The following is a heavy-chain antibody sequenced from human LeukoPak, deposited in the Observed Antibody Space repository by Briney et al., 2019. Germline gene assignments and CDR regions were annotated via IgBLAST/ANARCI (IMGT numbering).Heavy chain of an antibody. J-gene: IGHJ6*02. CDR3: ARGGRGYSYAPSYYYGMDV. CDR1: GGSFSGYY. Sequence: PSETLSLTCAVYGGSFSGYYWSWIRQPPGKGLVWIGEINHSGSTNYNRSLKSRVTISVDTSKNQFSLELSSVTAADTAVYYCARGGRGYSYAPSYYYGMDVWGQGTTVTVSS. V-gene: IGHV4-34*01. D-gene: IGHD5-18*01. CDR2: INHSGST.